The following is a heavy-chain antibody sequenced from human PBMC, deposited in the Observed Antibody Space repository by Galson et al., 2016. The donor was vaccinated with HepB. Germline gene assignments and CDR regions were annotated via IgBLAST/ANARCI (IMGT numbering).Heavy chain of an antibody. CDR3: ARAGTLRSGYWYYFDY. CDR1: GYTFTSYA. J-gene: IGHJ4*02. V-gene: IGHV1-3*01. Sequence: SVKVSCKVSGYTFTSYAMHWVRQAPGQRLEWMGWINAGNGNTKNSQRFQGRVTITRDTSASTAYMELSSLRSEDTAVYYCARAGTLRSGYWYYFDYWGQGTLVTVSS. D-gene: IGHD3-3*01. CDR2: INAGNGNT.